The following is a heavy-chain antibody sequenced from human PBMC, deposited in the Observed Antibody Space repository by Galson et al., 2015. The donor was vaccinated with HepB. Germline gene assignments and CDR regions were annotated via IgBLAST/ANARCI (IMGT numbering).Heavy chain of an antibody. CDR1: GGSISSYY. CDR2: IYYSGST. J-gene: IGHJ2*01. Sequence: SETLSLTCTVSGGSISSYYWSWIRQPPGKGLEWIGYIYYSGSTNYNPSLKSRVTISVDTSKNQLSLKLSSVTAADTAVYYCARVHGWLGTNWYFDLWGRGTLVTVSS. V-gene: IGHV4-59*01. D-gene: IGHD6-19*01. CDR3: ARVHGWLGTNWYFDL.